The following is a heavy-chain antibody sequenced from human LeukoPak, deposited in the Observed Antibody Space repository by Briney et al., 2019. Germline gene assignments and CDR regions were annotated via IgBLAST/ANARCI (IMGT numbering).Heavy chain of an antibody. CDR1: GGSVSSGSYY. CDR2: IYYSGST. J-gene: IGHJ5*02. Sequence: PSETLSLTCTVSGGSVSSGSYYWSWIRQPPGKGLEWIGYIYYSGSTNYNPSLKSRVTISVDTSKNQFSLKLSSVTAADTAVYYCARELGKVLWFGELPQNWFDPWGQGTLVTVSS. D-gene: IGHD3-10*01. V-gene: IGHV4-61*01. CDR3: ARELGKVLWFGELPQNWFDP.